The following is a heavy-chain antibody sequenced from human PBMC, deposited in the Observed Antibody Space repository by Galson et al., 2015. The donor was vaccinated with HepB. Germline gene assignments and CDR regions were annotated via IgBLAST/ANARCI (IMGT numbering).Heavy chain of an antibody. CDR3: ARESSYDSSGSPGGVYYYYYMDV. CDR2: ISSSSSYI. J-gene: IGHJ6*03. D-gene: IGHD3-22*01. Sequence: SLRLSCAASGFTFSSYSMNWVRQAPGKGLEWVSSISSSSSYIYYADSVKGRFTISRDNAKNSLYLQMNSLRAEDTAVYYCARESSYDSSGSPGGVYYYYYMDVWGKGTTVTVSS. CDR1: GFTFSSYS. V-gene: IGHV3-21*01.